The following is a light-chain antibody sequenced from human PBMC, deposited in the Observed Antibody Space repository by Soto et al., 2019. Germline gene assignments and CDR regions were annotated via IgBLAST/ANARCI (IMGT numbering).Light chain of an antibody. CDR1: QSVGSY. CDR2: ETS. J-gene: IGKJ1*01. CDR3: QQRSSWPRT. V-gene: IGKV3-11*01. Sequence: EIVLTQSPATLSLSPGERATLSCRASQSVGSYLTWYQQKPGQAPRLLIYETSKRATGIPARFSGSGSGTDFTLTISSLEPEDFAVYYCQQRSSWPRTFGQGTKGDTK.